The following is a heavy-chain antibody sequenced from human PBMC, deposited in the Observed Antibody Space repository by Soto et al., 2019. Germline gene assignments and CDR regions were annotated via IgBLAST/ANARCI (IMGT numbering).Heavy chain of an antibody. D-gene: IGHD4-17*01. CDR3: AVLPTVTTSSDY. V-gene: IGHV3-30*03. Sequence: VQLAESGGGVVQPGGSLSLSCAASGYSFSGLGLHWVRQAPGKGLEWVALVTYDGNSKFYAESVKGRFTISRDNSKKTVYLQMNSLRAEDTAVYYCAVLPTVTTSSDYWGQGTLVTVS. CDR2: VTYDGNSK. J-gene: IGHJ4*02. CDR1: GYSFSGLG.